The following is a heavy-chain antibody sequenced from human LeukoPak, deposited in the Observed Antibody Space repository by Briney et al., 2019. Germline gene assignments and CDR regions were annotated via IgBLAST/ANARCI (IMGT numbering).Heavy chain of an antibody. CDR1: GGSISSGNYY. J-gene: IGHJ1*01. Sequence: SETLSLTCTVSGGSISSGNYYWGWIRQPPGKGLEWIGSMYYSGGTYYNPSLESRVTISVDTSKNQFSLKLSSVTAADTAVYYCAVIWSGYYTGIGSYFQHWGQGTLVTVSS. CDR3: AVIWSGYYTGIGSYFQH. CDR2: MYYSGGT. V-gene: IGHV4-39*01. D-gene: IGHD3-3*01.